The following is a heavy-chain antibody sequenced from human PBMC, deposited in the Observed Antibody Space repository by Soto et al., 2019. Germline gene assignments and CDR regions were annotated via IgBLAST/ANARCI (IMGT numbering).Heavy chain of an antibody. CDR1: RFTFSDYD. J-gene: IGHJ6*02. CDR3: ARPFGYYDTSGYYGAFYYYGMDV. Sequence: PGGSLRLSCAASRFTFSDYDMNWVRQAPGKGLEWLSYISGSSATTFYADSVRGRFTISRDNAKNSLYLQMNSLRDEDTAVYYCARPFGYYDTSGYYGAFYYYGMDVWGQGTTVTVSS. D-gene: IGHD3-22*01. CDR2: ISGSSATT. V-gene: IGHV3-48*02.